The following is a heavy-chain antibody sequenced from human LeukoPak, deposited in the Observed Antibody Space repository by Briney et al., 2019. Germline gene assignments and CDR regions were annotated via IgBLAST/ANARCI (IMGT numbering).Heavy chain of an antibody. CDR1: GFTFCSYE. CDR3: TKSDWFDP. J-gene: IGHJ5*02. V-gene: IGHV3-48*03. CDR2: ISGSGRTI. D-gene: IGHD3-3*01. Sequence: PGGSLRLSCAASGFTFCSYEMNWVRQAPGKGLEWVSYISGSGRTIFYADSVKGRFTISRDNAKNSLYLQMNSLRAEDTAVYYCTKSDWFDPWGQGTLVTVSS.